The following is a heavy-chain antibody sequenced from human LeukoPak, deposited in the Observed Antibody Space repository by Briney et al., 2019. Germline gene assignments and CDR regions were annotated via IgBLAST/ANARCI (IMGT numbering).Heavy chain of an antibody. Sequence: SETLSLTCTVSGDSVSSDDYYWTWIRQPAGKGLEWIGRIYSSGTTNYSPSLKSRVTISIDTSKNQFSLNLSSVTAADTAVYYCARVFHSWGQGTLVTVSS. J-gene: IGHJ4*02. CDR3: ARVFHS. V-gene: IGHV4-61*02. CDR2: IYSSGTT. CDR1: GDSVSSDDYY.